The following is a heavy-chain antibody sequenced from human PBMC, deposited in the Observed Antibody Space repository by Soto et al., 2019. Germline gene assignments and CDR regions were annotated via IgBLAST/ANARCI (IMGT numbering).Heavy chain of an antibody. J-gene: IGHJ3*02. D-gene: IGHD5-12*01. Sequence: SVKVSCKASGYTFTSYGISWVRQAPGQGLEWMGRIIPNNGIANYAQKFQGRVTITADKSTSTAYMELSSLRSEDTAVYYCARVNSGYDTDAFDIWGQGTMVTVSS. CDR1: GYTFTSYG. CDR2: IIPNNGIA. V-gene: IGHV1-69*04. CDR3: ARVNSGYDTDAFDI.